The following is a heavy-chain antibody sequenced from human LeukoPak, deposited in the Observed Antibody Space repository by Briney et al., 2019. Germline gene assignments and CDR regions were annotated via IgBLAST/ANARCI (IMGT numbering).Heavy chain of an antibody. CDR2: IYSGGST. CDR3: ARVSSGWWEEREYYFDY. CDR1: GFTFSDYA. V-gene: IGHV3-53*01. Sequence: AGGSLRLSCAASGFTFSDYALSWVRQTPGKGLEWVSVIYSGGSTYYADSVKGRFTISRDNSKNTLYLQMNSLRAEDTAVYYCARVSSGWWEEREYYFDYWGQGTLVTVSS. D-gene: IGHD6-19*01. J-gene: IGHJ4*02.